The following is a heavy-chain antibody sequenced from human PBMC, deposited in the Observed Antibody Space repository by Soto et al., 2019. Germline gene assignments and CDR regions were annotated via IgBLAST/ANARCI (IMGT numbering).Heavy chain of an antibody. J-gene: IGHJ3*02. V-gene: IGHV3-48*03. CDR2: ISSSGSTI. Sequence: EVQLVESGGGLVQPGGSLRLSCAASGFTFSSYEMNWVRQAPGKGLEWVSYISSSGSTIYYADSVKGRFTISRDNAKNSLYLQMNSLRAEDTAVYYCAQRCAGDSGIYYQAFDIWGQGTIVTVSS. D-gene: IGHD1-26*01. CDR3: AQRCAGDSGIYYQAFDI. CDR1: GFTFSSYE.